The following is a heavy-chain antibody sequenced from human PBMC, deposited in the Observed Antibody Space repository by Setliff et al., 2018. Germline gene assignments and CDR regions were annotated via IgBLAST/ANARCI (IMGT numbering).Heavy chain of an antibody. CDR1: GGSFSDYY. D-gene: IGHD3-3*01. Sequence: SETLSLTCTVYGGSFSDYYWGWIRQSPGKRPEWIAEINQSGNTNYNPSLNSRVSVSVDTPTNQFSLKVFSVTAADTAVYYCRFWSGYYKNDYWGQGTPVTVSS. CDR3: RFWSGYYKNDY. V-gene: IGHV4-34*01. J-gene: IGHJ4*02. CDR2: INQSGNT.